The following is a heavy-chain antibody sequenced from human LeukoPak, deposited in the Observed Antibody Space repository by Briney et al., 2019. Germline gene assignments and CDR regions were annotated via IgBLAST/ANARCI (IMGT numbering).Heavy chain of an antibody. CDR1: GFTVSSNY. D-gene: IGHD3-22*01. V-gene: IGHV3-53*01. CDR3: NYYDSSGYYYFDY. Sequence: GGSLRLSCAASGFTVSSNYMSWVRQAPGKGLEWVSVIYSGGSTYYADSVKGRFTISRDNPKNTLYLQMNSLRAEDTAVYYCNYYDSSGYYYFDYWGQGTLVTVSS. J-gene: IGHJ4*02. CDR2: IYSGGST.